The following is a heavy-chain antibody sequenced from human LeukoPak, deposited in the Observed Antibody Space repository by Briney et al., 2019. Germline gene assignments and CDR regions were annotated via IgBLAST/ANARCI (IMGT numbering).Heavy chain of an antibody. Sequence: GASVKVSCKASGYTFTGYYMHWVRQAPGQGLEWMGWINPNSGGTNYAQKFQGRATMTRDTSISTAYMELSRLRSDDTAVFYCARGGYGDYSCVDYWGQGTLVTVSS. V-gene: IGHV1-2*02. CDR3: ARGGYGDYSCVDY. CDR1: GYTFTGYY. D-gene: IGHD4-17*01. J-gene: IGHJ4*02. CDR2: INPNSGGT.